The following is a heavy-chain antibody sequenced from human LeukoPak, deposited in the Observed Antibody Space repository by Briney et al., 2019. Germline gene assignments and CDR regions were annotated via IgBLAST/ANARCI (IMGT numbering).Heavy chain of an antibody. J-gene: IGHJ4*02. Sequence: PSETLSLTCAVSGGSISSNNWWIWVRLSPEKGLEWIGEIYHDGSTNYNPSLKSRVTISMDKSKNQLSLKLNFVTAADTAVYYCARDRGGYTYSHDYWGQGTLVTVSS. CDR1: GGSISSNNW. CDR3: ARDRGGYTYSHDY. CDR2: IYHDGST. V-gene: IGHV4-4*02. D-gene: IGHD5-18*01.